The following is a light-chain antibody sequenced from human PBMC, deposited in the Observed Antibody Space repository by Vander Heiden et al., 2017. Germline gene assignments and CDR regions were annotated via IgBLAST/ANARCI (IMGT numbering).Light chain of an antibody. J-gene: IGLJ3*02. CDR3: QSYDSSSWV. CDR2: EDN. V-gene: IGLV6-57*01. Sequence: NFMLTQPHSVSESPGETVTISCTRSRGSIASNYVQWYQQRPGSSPTTVIYEDNQRPSGVPDRFSGSIDSSSNSASLTISGLKTEDEADYYCQSYDSSSWVFGGGTKLTVL. CDR1: RGSIASNY.